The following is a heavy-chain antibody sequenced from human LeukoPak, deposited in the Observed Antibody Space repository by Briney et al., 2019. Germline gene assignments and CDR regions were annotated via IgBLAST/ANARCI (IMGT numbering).Heavy chain of an antibody. Sequence: SQTLSLTCTVSGGSISSGGYYWRWIRQHPGKGLEWIGYIYYSGSTYYNPSLKSRVTISVDTSKNQFSLKLSSVTAADTAVYYCARSSMGIRDAFDIWGQGTMVTVSS. D-gene: IGHD7-27*01. V-gene: IGHV4-31*03. CDR2: IYYSGST. CDR1: GGSISSGGYY. J-gene: IGHJ3*02. CDR3: ARSSMGIRDAFDI.